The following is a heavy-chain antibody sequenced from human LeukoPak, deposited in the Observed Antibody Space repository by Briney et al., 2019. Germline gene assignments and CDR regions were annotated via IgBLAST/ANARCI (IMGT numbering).Heavy chain of an antibody. CDR2: TSPDLNVK. D-gene: IGHD3-10*01. Sequence: GGSLRLSCAASGFTFRNYVIHWVRQATDKGLEWVAVTSPDLNVKLYADSAKGRFTISRDNSRSTLYLQMNSLRPEDTAIYYCAREGYYGSGSPPSLYFDYWGQGTLVTVSS. V-gene: IGHV3-30-3*01. CDR3: AREGYYGSGSPPSLYFDY. J-gene: IGHJ4*02. CDR1: GFTFRNYV.